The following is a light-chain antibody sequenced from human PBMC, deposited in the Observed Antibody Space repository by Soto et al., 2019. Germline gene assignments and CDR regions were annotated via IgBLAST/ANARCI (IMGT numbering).Light chain of an antibody. CDR1: SSDIGGYDY. CDR3: TSYASGSSHVV. V-gene: IGLV2-14*01. Sequence: QSALTQPASVSGSPRQSITLSCTGTSSDIGGYDYVSWYQRHPGKAPKLIIYDVNNRPSGVSNRFSGSKSGNTASLTISGLQAEDEADYYCTSYASGSSHVVFGGGTKVTVL. CDR2: DVN. J-gene: IGLJ2*01.